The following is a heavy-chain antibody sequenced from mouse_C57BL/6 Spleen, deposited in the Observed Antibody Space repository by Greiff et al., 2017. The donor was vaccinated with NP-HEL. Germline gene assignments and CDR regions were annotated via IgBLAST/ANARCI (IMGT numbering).Heavy chain of an antibody. CDR3: ARSGSNYEYFEV. CDR2: IDPSDSYT. J-gene: IGHJ1*03. CDR1: GYTFTSYW. V-gene: IGHV1-59*01. Sequence: QVQLKQPGAELVRPGTSVKLSCKASGYTFTSYWMHWVKQRPGQGLEWIGVIDPSDSYTNYNQKFKGKATLTVDTSSSTAYMQLSSLTSEDSAVYYCARSGSNYEYFEVWGTGTTVTVSS. D-gene: IGHD2-5*01.